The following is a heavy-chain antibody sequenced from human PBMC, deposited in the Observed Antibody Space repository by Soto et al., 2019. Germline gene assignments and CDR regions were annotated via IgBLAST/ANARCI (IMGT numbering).Heavy chain of an antibody. CDR2: ISSTTNYI. V-gene: IGHV3-21*01. CDR1: GFTFTRYS. J-gene: IGHJ4*02. CDR3: ARESEDLTSNFDY. Sequence: GGSLRLSCAASGFTFTRYSMNWVRQAPGKGLEWVPSISSTTNYIYYADSMKGRFTVSRDNAKNSVYLDMNSLSAEDTAVYYCARESEDLTSNFDYWGQGTLVTVSS.